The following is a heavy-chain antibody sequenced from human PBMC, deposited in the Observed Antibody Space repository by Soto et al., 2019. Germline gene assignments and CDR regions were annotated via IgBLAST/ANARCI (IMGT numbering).Heavy chain of an antibody. Sequence: QVQLVQSGAEVKKPGSSVKVSCTASGGTFSSYAISWVRQAPGQGLEWMGGIIPIFGTANYAQKFQGRVTITADESTSTAYMELSSLRSEDTAVYYCARLEDSSGYYYPFDYWGQGTLVTVSS. D-gene: IGHD3-22*01. CDR3: ARLEDSSGYYYPFDY. J-gene: IGHJ4*02. V-gene: IGHV1-69*01. CDR2: IIPIFGTA. CDR1: GGTFSSYA.